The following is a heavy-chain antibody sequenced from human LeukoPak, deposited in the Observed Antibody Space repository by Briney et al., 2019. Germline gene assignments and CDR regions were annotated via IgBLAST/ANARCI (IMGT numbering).Heavy chain of an antibody. CDR2: IYHSGST. CDR3: ARSPYYYYYAVV. Sequence: PSETLSLTCTVSGYSLSSGYYWGWIRQPPGKGLEWIGSIYHSGSTYYNPSLKSRVTISVDTSKNQFSLKLSSVSAADTAVYYCARSPYYYYYAVVWLKGTTVTVYS. J-gene: IGHJ6*03. CDR1: GYSLSSGYY. V-gene: IGHV4-38-2*02.